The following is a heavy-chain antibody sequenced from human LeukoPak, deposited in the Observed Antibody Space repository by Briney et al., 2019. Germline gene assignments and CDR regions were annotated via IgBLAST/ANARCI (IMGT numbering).Heavy chain of an antibody. CDR3: AKDSALWFGELYSYFDY. D-gene: IGHD3-10*01. J-gene: IGHJ4*02. CDR1: GFTFSSYA. Sequence: GGSLRLSCAASGFTFSSYAMSWVRQAPGKGLEWVSAISGSGGSTYYADSVKGRFTISRDNSRNTLYLQMNSLRAEDTAVYYCAKDSALWFGELYSYFDYWGQGTLVTVSS. V-gene: IGHV3-23*01. CDR2: ISGSGGST.